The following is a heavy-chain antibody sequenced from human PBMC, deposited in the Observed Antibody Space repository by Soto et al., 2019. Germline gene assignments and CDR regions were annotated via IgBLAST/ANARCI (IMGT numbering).Heavy chain of an antibody. V-gene: IGHV1-46*01. CDR3: ARDYVSSSWYKRPPTSDC. D-gene: IGHD6-13*01. Sequence: ASVKVSCKASGYTFTSYYMHWVRQAPGQGLEWMGIINPSGGSTSYAQKFQGRVTMTRDTSTSTVYMELSSLRSEDTAVYYCARDYVSSSWYKRPPTSDCWGQGTLVTVSS. CDR1: GYTFTSYY. CDR2: INPSGGST. J-gene: IGHJ4*02.